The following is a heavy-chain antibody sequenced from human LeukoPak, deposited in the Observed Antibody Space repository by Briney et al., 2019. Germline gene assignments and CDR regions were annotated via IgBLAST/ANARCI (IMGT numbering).Heavy chain of an antibody. CDR3: ARDSEGYYFDY. CDR1: GGSNSSYY. J-gene: IGHJ4*02. CDR2: IYYSGST. Sequence: PSETLSLTCTVSGGSNSSYYWSWIRQPPGKGLEWIGYIYYSGSTNYNPSLKSRVTISVDTSKNQFSLKLSSVTAADTAVYYCARDSEGYYFDYWGQGTLVTVSS. V-gene: IGHV4-59*01.